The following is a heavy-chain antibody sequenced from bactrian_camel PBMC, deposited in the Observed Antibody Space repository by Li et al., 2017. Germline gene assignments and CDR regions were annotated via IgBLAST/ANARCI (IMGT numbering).Heavy chain of an antibody. CDR3: ASVLYSDAAGPDGPPT. D-gene: IGHD4*01. V-gene: IGHV3S40*01. CDR2: INSGGGNT. J-gene: IGHJ4*01. CDR1: VVGESIYS. Sequence: VQLVESGGGSVQFGGSLTLSCAGFVVGESIYSMAWFRQAPGKGLEWVSSINSGGGNTYYRDSVRGRFTISRDNAKNELYLRLTDLKPDDTAVYYCASVLYSDAAGPDGPPTWGQGTQVTVS.